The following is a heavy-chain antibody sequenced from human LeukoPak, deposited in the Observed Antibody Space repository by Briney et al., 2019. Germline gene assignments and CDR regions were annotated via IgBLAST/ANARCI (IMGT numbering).Heavy chain of an antibody. V-gene: IGHV3-9*01. CDR2: ISWNSGSI. J-gene: IGHJ4*02. CDR3: AKDRHSSSWYGGWRPYYFDY. D-gene: IGHD6-13*01. CDR1: GFTFDDYA. Sequence: PGGSLRLSFAASGFTFDDYAMHWVRQAPGKGLEWVSGISWNSGSIGYADSVKGRFTISRDNAKNSLYLQMNSLRAEDTALYYCAKDRHSSSWYGGWRPYYFDYWGQGTLVTVSS.